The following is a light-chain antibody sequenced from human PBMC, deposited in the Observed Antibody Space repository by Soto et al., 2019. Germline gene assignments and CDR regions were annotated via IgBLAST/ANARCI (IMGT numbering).Light chain of an antibody. V-gene: IGKV1-5*01. Sequence: DIPMAQSPSTLSASVGDRVTITCRASESISSWLAWYQQKPGKAPRLLIYAASRLRSGVPSRFSGSGSGTEFTLTISRLQSDDLATYYCQQYYSYSKTVGQGTKVDNK. J-gene: IGKJ1*01. CDR1: ESISSW. CDR3: QQYYSYSKT. CDR2: AAS.